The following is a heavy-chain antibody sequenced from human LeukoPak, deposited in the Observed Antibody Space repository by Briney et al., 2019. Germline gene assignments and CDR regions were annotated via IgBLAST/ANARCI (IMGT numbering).Heavy chain of an antibody. CDR1: GFTFSSYG. D-gene: IGHD3-22*01. CDR3: AKNRQHYYDSSALSWCDY. J-gene: IGHJ4*02. Sequence: GRSLRLSCAASGFTFSSYGMHWVRQAPGKGLEWVAVISYDGSNKYYADSVKGRFTISRDNSKNTLYLQMNSLRAEDTAVYYCAKNRQHYYDSSALSWCDYWGQGTPVTVSS. V-gene: IGHV3-30*18. CDR2: ISYDGSNK.